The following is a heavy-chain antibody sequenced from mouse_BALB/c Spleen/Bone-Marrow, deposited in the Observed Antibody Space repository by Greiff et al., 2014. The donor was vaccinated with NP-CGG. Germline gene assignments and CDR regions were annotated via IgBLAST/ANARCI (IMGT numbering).Heavy chain of an antibody. D-gene: IGHD1-1*01. CDR1: GYTFASSW. J-gene: IGHJ2*01. Sequence: QVQLQQSGSVLVRPGASVKLSCKASGYTFASSWMHWAKQRPGQGLEWIGEIHPNSGNTNYNEKFKGKATLTVDTSSSTAYVDLSRLTSEDAAVYDCANYYGTSSYWGQGTTFTVSS. CDR2: IHPNSGNT. CDR3: ANYYGTSSY. V-gene: IGHV1S130*01.